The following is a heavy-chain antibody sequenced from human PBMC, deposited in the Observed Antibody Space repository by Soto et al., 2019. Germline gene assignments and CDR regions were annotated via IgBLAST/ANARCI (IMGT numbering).Heavy chain of an antibody. D-gene: IGHD6-19*01. CDR3: AREPTSGRYHGNLDH. J-gene: IGHJ4*01. V-gene: IGHV3-7*01. CDR1: GFSFSSDW. CDR2: IKGDGSEK. Sequence: EVQLVESGGGLVQPGGSLRLSCAASGFSFSSDWMSWVRQAPGKGPEWVANIKGDGSEKWYVDSVKGRFTISRDNAKNSLFLQMNSLRAEDTAVYYCAREPTSGRYHGNLDHWGHGTLVTVSS.